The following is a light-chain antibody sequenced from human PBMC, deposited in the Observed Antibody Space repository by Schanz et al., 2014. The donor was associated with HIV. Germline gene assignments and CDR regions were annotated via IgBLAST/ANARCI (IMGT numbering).Light chain of an antibody. Sequence: QSVLTQPPSVSGAPGQRVTISXXXXSSNIGAGYDVHWYQHLPGAAPKLLIFGNSNRPSGVPDRFSGSKSGTSASLAITGLQAEDEADYYCQSYDXXXSGSRVFGGGTKLTVL. CDR3: QSYDXXXSGSRV. CDR2: GNS. V-gene: IGLV1-40*01. CDR1: SSNIGAGYD. J-gene: IGLJ2*01.